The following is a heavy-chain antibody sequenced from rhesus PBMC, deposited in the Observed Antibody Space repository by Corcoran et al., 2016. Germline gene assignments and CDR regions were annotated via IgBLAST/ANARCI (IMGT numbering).Heavy chain of an antibody. CDR2: INGKSGST. Sequence: QVQLQESGPGLVKPSETLSLTCTVSGASISSNWWSWIRQPPGKGLEWIGEINGKSGSTNYNPPLKRLVTISKDASKNQFSLKLSSVTAADTAVYYCAREGFDYWGQGVLVTVSS. J-gene: IGHJ4*01. V-gene: IGHV4-80*01. CDR1: GASISSNW. CDR3: AREGFDY.